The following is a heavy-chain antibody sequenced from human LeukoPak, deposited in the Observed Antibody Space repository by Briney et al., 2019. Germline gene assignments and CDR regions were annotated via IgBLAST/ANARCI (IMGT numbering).Heavy chain of an antibody. D-gene: IGHD2-15*01. J-gene: IGHJ4*02. CDR1: GYSISSGYY. CDR2: IYYSGST. V-gene: IGHV4-38-2*02. Sequence: SETLSLTCTVSGYSISSGYYWGWIRQPPGKGLEWIGSIYYSGSTYYNPSLKSRVTISVDTSKNQFSLKLSSVTAADTAVYYCARRSGGNEDYWGQGTLVTVSS. CDR3: ARRSGGNEDY.